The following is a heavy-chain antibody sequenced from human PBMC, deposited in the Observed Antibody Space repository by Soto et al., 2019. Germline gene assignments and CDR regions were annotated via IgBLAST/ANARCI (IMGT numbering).Heavy chain of an antibody. CDR3: AHSLRYFDWLKPFDY. J-gene: IGHJ4*02. CDR2: IYWDDDK. D-gene: IGHD3-9*01. CDR1: GFPLRTTGVG. V-gene: IGHV2-5*02. Sequence: GSGPTPGNPTQTRTLACTFSGFPLRTTGVGVGRVRQPPGKALEWLALIYWDDDKRYSPSPKSRLTITKDTSKNQVVLTMTNMDHVDTATYYFAHSLRYFDWLKPFDYWGQGTLVTVSS.